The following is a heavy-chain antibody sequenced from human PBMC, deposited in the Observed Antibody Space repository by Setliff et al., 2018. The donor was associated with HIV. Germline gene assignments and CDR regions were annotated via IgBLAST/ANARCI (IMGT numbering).Heavy chain of an antibody. CDR1: SGYMSGHF. CDR3: ARDPSQYLDFLFDPQPFNV. CDR2: IYLGETT. D-gene: IGHD3-9*01. Sequence: LSLTCTVSSGYMSGHFWTWVRQTPGEGLEWIGNIYLGETTNYNPSLKSRATISLDTSKRQFSLHLTSVTAADTAIYYCARDPSQYLDFLFDPQPFNVWGHGTMVTVS. V-gene: IGHV4-59*11. J-gene: IGHJ3*01.